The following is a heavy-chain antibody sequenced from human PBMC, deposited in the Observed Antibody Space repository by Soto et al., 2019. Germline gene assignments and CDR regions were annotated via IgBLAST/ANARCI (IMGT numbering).Heavy chain of an antibody. CDR1: GFTFSSYA. CDR3: ARDCSRTSCPTYGMDV. V-gene: IGHV3-30-3*01. D-gene: IGHD2-2*01. CDR2: ISYDGSNK. Sequence: PGGSLRLSCAASGFTFSSYAMHWVRQAPGKGLEWVAVISYDGSNKYYADSVKGRFTISRDNSKNTLYLQMNSLRAEDTAVYYCARDCSRTSCPTYGMDVWGQGTPVTVSS. J-gene: IGHJ6*02.